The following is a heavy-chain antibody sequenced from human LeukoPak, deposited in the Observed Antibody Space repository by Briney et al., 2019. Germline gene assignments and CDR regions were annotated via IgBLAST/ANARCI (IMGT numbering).Heavy chain of an antibody. J-gene: IGHJ4*01. CDR1: GASISSYY. D-gene: IGHD5-24*01. CDR3: ARVVEMATXTYFD. Sequence: PSETLSLTCTVSGASISSYYWSWIRQPPGKGLEWIGYIYYSGSTNYNPSLKSRVTISVDTSKNQFSLKLSSVTAADTAVYYCARVVEMATXTYFD. CDR2: IYYSGST. V-gene: IGHV4-59*01.